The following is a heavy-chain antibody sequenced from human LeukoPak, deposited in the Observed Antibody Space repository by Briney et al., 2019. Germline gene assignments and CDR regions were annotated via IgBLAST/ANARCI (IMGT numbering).Heavy chain of an antibody. CDR2: FDPEDDRG. CDR1: GYTFTSYG. Sequence: ASVKVSCKASGYTFTSYGISWVRQAPGEGPEWMGGFDPEDDRGIYAQKFQGRVTMTEDTSTNTAYMELSSLRSEDTAVYYCARERIGGGGLHYYYYYGMDVWGQGTTVTVSS. CDR3: ARERIGGGGLHYYYYYGMDV. V-gene: IGHV1-18*01. J-gene: IGHJ6*02. D-gene: IGHD2-21*01.